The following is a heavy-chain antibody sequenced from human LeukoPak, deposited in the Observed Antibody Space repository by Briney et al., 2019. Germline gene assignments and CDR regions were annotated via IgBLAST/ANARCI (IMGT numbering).Heavy chain of an antibody. J-gene: IGHJ4*02. CDR3: ARGLTGDS. CDR1: GYTFTGYY. Sequence: ASVKVSCKASGYTFTGYYMHWVRQAPGQGLEWMGWINPNSGGTNYAQKFQGRVTMTRDRSISTVYMELSSLRFDDTAVYYCARGLTGDSWGQGTLVTVSS. V-gene: IGHV1-2*02. D-gene: IGHD3-9*01. CDR2: INPNSGGT.